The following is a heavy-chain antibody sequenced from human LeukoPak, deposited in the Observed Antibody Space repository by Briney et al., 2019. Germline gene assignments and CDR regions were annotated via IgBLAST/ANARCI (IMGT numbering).Heavy chain of an antibody. Sequence: TGGSLRLSCAASGFTFRNYAMHWVRQAPGKGLEWVAVISYDGANKHYADSVKGRFTISRDNSKNTLYMQMNSLRAEDTAVYYCARESLDIVATIDAFDIWGQGTMVTVSS. V-gene: IGHV3-30*04. CDR2: ISYDGANK. D-gene: IGHD5-12*01. CDR1: GFTFRNYA. CDR3: ARESLDIVATIDAFDI. J-gene: IGHJ3*02.